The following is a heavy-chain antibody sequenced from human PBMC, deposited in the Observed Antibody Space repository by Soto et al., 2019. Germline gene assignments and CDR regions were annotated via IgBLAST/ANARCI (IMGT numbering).Heavy chain of an antibody. J-gene: IGHJ6*02. CDR2: IIPVINTA. D-gene: IGHD2-15*01. CDR3: ARDRPRVVRVAAIYDGMDV. CDR1: GGTLRDNS. V-gene: IGHV1-69*01. Sequence: QVQLVQSGAEVKRPGSSVKVSCKASGGTLRDNSISWVRQAPGQGLEWMGGIIPVINTATYAQKFQARVTITADESTSTVSMELISLASDDTAVYYCARDRPRVVRVAAIYDGMDVWGQGTAVTVSS.